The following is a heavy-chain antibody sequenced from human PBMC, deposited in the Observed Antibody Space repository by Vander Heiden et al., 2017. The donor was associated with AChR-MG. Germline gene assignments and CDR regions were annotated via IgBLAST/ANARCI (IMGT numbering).Heavy chain of an antibody. J-gene: IGHJ6*02. Sequence: QVQLQESGPGLVKPSQTLSLTCTVSGGSISSGDYYWSWIRQPPGKGLEWIGYIYYSGSTYYNPSLKSRVTISVDTSKNQFSLKLSSVTAADTAVYYCARVPLRLTYYYYGMDVWGQGTTVTVSS. CDR1: GGSISSGDYY. V-gene: IGHV4-30-4*01. CDR3: ARVPLRLTYYYYGMDV. D-gene: IGHD4-17*01. CDR2: IYYSGST.